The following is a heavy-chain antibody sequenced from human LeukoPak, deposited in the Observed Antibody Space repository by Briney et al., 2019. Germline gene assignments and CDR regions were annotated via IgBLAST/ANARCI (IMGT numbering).Heavy chain of an antibody. Sequence: GGSLRLSCAASGFTFSNYAVHWVRQAPGKGLEWVALISDDESNKYYTNSVKGRFTISRDNSKNTLYLQMNGLRAEDTAVYYCATRTSGAFDFWGQGTMVIVS. CDR1: GFTFSNYA. V-gene: IGHV3-30-3*01. CDR2: ISDDESNK. J-gene: IGHJ3*01. CDR3: ATRTSGAFDF.